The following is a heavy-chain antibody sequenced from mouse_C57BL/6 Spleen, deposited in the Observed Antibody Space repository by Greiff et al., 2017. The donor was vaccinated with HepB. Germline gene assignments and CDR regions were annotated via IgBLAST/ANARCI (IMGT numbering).Heavy chain of an antibody. J-gene: IGHJ2*01. CDR1: GYTFTSYW. D-gene: IGHD1-1*01. V-gene: IGHV1-50*01. CDR2: IDPSDSYT. Sequence: VQLQQPGAELVKPGASVKLSCKASGYTFTSYWMQWVKQRPGQGLEWIGEIDPSDSYTNYNQKFKGKATMTVDTSSSKAYMQLSSLTSEDAAVDYCARPVYYYGSSYIDDWGEGTTRTVSS. CDR3: ARPVYYYGSSYIDD.